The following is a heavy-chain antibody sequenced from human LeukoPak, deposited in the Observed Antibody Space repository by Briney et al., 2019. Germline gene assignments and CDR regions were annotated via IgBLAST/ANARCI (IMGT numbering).Heavy chain of an antibody. D-gene: IGHD6-13*01. CDR1: GGSISSSSYY. V-gene: IGHV4-39*01. J-gene: IGHJ6*02. CDR3: ARRNYSRNYYGMDV. CDR2: IYYSGST. Sequence: SETLSLTCTVSGGSISSSSYYWGWIRQPPGKGLEWIGSIYYSGSTYYNPSLKRRVTISVDTSKNQFSLKLSSVTAADTAVYYCARRNYSRNYYGMDVWGQGTTVTVSS.